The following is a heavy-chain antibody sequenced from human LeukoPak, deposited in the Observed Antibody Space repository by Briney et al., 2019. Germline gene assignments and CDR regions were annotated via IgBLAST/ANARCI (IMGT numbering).Heavy chain of an antibody. Sequence: SETLSLTCTVSGGSISSGDYYWSWIRQPPGKGLEWIGYIYYSGSTYYNPSLKSRVTISVDTSKNQFPLKLSSVTAADTAVYYCAREAIGLKTDYWGQGTLVTVSS. D-gene: IGHD2-8*01. CDR2: IYYSGST. CDR3: AREAIGLKTDY. J-gene: IGHJ4*02. CDR1: GGSISSGDYY. V-gene: IGHV4-30-4*08.